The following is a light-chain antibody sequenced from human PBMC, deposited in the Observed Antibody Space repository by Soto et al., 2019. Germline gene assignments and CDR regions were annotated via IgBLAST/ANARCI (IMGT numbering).Light chain of an antibody. Sequence: DIQMTQSPSSLSASVGGIVTITCRASQSISSFLNWYQQKPGKAPKLLIYAASILQSGVPSRFSGSGSGTDFTLTICGLQPEDFATYYCQQSYSTLIFTFGPGTKVDIK. J-gene: IGKJ3*01. CDR1: QSISSF. V-gene: IGKV1-39*01. CDR3: QQSYSTLIFT. CDR2: AAS.